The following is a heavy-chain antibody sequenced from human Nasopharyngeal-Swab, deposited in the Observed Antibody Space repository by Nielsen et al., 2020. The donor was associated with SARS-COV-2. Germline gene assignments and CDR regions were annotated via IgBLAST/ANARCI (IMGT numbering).Heavy chain of an antibody. Sequence: ASVKVSCKASGYTFTSYDINWVRQATGQGLEWMGWMNPNSGNTGYAQKFQGRVTTTRNTSISTAYMELSSLRSEDTAVYYCARSRRSNYYGSGSYYNIKTDAFDIWGQGTMVTVSS. V-gene: IGHV1-8*01. J-gene: IGHJ3*02. CDR3: ARSRRSNYYGSGSYYNIKTDAFDI. CDR2: MNPNSGNT. CDR1: GYTFTSYD. D-gene: IGHD3-10*01.